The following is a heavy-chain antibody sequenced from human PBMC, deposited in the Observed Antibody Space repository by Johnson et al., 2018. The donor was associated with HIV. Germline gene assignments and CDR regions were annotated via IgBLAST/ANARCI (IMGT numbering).Heavy chain of an antibody. CDR2: ISYDGSNK. Sequence: QVQLVESGGGVVQPGRSLRLSCAASGFTFSSYAMHWVRQAPGKGLEWVAVISYDGSNKYYADSVKGRFTISRDNSKNTLYLHMNSLRAEDTAVYYCARVWRNEGRHGIDIWGQGTMVTVSS. CDR1: GFTFSSYA. J-gene: IGHJ3*02. V-gene: IGHV3-30-3*01. CDR3: ARVWRNEGRHGIDI. D-gene: IGHD1-1*01.